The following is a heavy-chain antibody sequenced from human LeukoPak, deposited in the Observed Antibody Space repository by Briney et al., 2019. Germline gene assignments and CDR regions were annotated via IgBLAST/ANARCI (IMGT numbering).Heavy chain of an antibody. CDR1: GFTFSSYA. CDR3: ARDTVNGDTYYYDSSGYYLGGGFDY. CDR2: ISSDGSNK. J-gene: IGHJ4*02. Sequence: GGSLRLSCAASGFTFSSYAMNWVRQAPGKGLEWVAVISSDGSNKYHADFVRGRITISRDNSKNTLYLQMNSLRAEGTAVYYCARDTVNGDTYYYDSSGYYLGGGFDYWGQGTLVTVSS. D-gene: IGHD3-22*01. V-gene: IGHV3-30*04.